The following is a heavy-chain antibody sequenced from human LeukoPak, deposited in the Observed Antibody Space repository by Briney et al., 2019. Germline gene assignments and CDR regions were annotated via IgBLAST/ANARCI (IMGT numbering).Heavy chain of an antibody. J-gene: IGHJ4*02. D-gene: IGHD3-10*01. CDR2: ISQSGSI. Sequence: SETLSLTCAVYGGSFSGFYWNFIRQPPGKGLEWIGEISQSGSINYSPSLKSRVTISKDTSKNQVSLGLSSVTAADTAVYYCARHYYYASGSPFDYWGQGTLVTVSS. V-gene: IGHV4-34*01. CDR3: ARHYYYASGSPFDY. CDR1: GGSFSGFY.